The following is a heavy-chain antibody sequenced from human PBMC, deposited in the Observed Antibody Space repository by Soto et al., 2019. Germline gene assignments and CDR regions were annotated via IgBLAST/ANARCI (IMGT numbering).Heavy chain of an antibody. CDR1: GYTFTSYG. Sequence: QVQLVQSGAEVKKPGASVKVSCKASGYTFTSYGISWVRQAPGQGLEWMGWISAYNGNTNYAQKLQGRVTMTTDTYTSTAYLELRSLGSDATALYIAASESAVAALAPWGQGTLVTVSS. CDR2: ISAYNGNT. CDR3: ASESAVAALAP. V-gene: IGHV1-18*01. D-gene: IGHD6-19*01. J-gene: IGHJ5*02.